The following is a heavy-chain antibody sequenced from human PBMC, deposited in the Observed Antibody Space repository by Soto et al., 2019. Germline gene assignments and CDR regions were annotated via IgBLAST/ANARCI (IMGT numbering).Heavy chain of an antibody. V-gene: IGHV3-23*01. CDR2: ISGSGGST. J-gene: IGHJ5*02. Sequence: EVQLLESGGGLVQPGGSLRLSCAASGFTFSSYAMSWVRQAPGKGLEWVSAISGSGGSTYYADSVKGRFTISRDNSKNTLYLQMISLRAEDTAVYYCAKDYIPYPPYGDYPRVGWFDPWGQGTLVTVSS. CDR1: GFTFSSYA. CDR3: AKDYIPYPPYGDYPRVGWFDP. D-gene: IGHD4-17*01.